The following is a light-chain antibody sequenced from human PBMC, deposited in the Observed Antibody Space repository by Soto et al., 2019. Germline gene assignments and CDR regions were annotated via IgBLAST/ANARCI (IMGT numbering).Light chain of an antibody. V-gene: IGLV2-14*01. Sequence: QSALTQPASVSGSPGQSITISCTGTSSDVGAYGYVSWYQQHPGKAPKLMIYEVSYRPSGVSNRFSGSKSGNAASLTISGLQAEDEADYYCSSYTTSSTVVFGGATNFTVL. CDR2: EVS. CDR3: SSYTTSSTVV. CDR1: SSDVGAYGY. J-gene: IGLJ2*01.